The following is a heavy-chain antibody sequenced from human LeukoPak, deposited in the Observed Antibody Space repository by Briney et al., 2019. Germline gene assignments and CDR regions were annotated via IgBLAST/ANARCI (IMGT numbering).Heavy chain of an antibody. CDR2: INHDGGDK. Sequence: GGSLRLSCVASGFIFRNYWMSWVRQAPGKGLEWVANINHDGGDKNYVDSVKGRFTISRDNAKSSLYLQMNSLRAEDTAVYYCARDPTRYSSSWYLDYWGQGTLVTVSS. V-gene: IGHV3-7*01. J-gene: IGHJ4*02. CDR1: GFIFRNYW. D-gene: IGHD6-13*01. CDR3: ARDPTRYSSSWYLDY.